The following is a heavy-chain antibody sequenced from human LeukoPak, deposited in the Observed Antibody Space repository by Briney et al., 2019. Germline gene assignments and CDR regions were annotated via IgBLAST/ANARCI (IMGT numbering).Heavy chain of an antibody. V-gene: IGHV3-64*05. CDR2: ISINGHST. Sequence: GXSLXLSCSASGFTFSSYAMYWVRQAPGKGLEYVSAISINGHSTYYADSVKGRFTISRDNSKSTLYFQMNSLRAEDTAVYYCVKGWNTADYWGQGTLVTVSS. J-gene: IGHJ4*02. CDR1: GFTFSSYA. D-gene: IGHD5-18*01. CDR3: VKGWNTADY.